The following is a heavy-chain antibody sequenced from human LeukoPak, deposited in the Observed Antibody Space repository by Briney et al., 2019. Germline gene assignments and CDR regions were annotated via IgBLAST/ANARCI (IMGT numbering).Heavy chain of an antibody. CDR3: ARESRGVVATIDY. CDR2: IYYSGST. J-gene: IGHJ4*02. CDR1: GGSISSGGYY. D-gene: IGHD5-12*01. V-gene: IGHV4-31*03. Sequence: PSETLSLTCTVSGGSISSGGYYWSWIRQHPGKGLEWIGYIYYSGSTYYNPSLKSRVTISVYTSKNQFSLKLSSVTAADTAVYYCARESRGVVATIDYWGQGTLVTVSS.